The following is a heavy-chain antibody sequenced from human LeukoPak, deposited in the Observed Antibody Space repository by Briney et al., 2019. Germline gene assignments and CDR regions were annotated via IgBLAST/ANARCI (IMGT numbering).Heavy chain of an antibody. V-gene: IGHV4-31*03. Sequence: SQTLSLTCTVSGGSISSGAYYWSWIRQHPGKGLEWIGYFYYSGSTYYNPSLKSRVTISVDTSKNQFSLDLSSVTAADTAVYYCARDLGDGYLANDYWGQGTLVTVSS. J-gene: IGHJ4*02. CDR1: GGSISSGAYY. CDR3: ARDLGDGYLANDY. D-gene: IGHD5-24*01. CDR2: FYYSGST.